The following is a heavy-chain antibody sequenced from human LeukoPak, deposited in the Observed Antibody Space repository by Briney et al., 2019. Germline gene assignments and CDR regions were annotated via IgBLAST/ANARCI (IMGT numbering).Heavy chain of an antibody. D-gene: IGHD6-6*01. CDR3: ASGVYHFDH. J-gene: IGHJ4*02. V-gene: IGHV3-7*01. Sequence: WVXQAAGKXLEWVANINEDGSEKYYLNSVKGRFTISRDKAKNSVYLQMNSLRAEDTAVYYCASGVYHFDHWGQGTLVTVSS. CDR2: INEDGSEK.